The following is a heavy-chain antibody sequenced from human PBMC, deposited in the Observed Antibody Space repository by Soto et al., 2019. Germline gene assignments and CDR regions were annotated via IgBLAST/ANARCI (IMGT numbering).Heavy chain of an antibody. CDR1: GGSISNYC. D-gene: IGHD3-22*01. CDR2: ICSTDSS. Sequence: SETLSLTCTVPGGSISNYCWSWIRQPAGKGLEWIGRICSTDSSNYNPSLESRVTMSVDTSKNQLALKLSSVTAADTAVYYCARLTWESSGLYYFDYWGQGTLVTVSS. V-gene: IGHV4-4*07. J-gene: IGHJ4*02. CDR3: ARLTWESSGLYYFDY.